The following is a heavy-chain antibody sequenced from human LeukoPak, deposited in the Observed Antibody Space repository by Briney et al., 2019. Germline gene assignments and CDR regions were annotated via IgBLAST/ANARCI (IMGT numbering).Heavy chain of an antibody. V-gene: IGHV3-30*02. CDR1: GFTFTSYG. Sequence: GRSLRLSWAASGFTFTSYGMHWVRQAPGKGLEWVAFIRNDGSKKYYADSVKGPFTISRDNSKNTLFLQMNSLRAEDTAVYYCAKELLWFGTYYYYGLDVWGQGTTVTVSS. CDR2: IRNDGSKK. J-gene: IGHJ6*02. D-gene: IGHD3-10*01. CDR3: AKELLWFGTYYYYGLDV.